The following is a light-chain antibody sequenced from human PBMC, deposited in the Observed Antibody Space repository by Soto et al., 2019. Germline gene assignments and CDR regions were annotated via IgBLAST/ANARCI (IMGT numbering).Light chain of an antibody. V-gene: IGKV3-15*01. CDR3: QQYNNWPPDRT. Sequence: EIVMTQSPATLSVSPGERATLSCRASQSVGSNLAWYRQKPGQAPRLLIYGPSTRATGIPARFSGSGSGTEFTLTISSLQAEDFAIYFCQQYNNWPPDRTFGQGTKVEIK. J-gene: IGKJ1*01. CDR2: GPS. CDR1: QSVGSN.